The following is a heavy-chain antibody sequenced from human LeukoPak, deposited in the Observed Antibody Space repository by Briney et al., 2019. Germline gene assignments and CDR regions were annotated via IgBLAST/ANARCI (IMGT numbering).Heavy chain of an antibody. CDR1: GGSISSYY. J-gene: IGHJ6*03. CDR3: AMQYYYGSGSYSPMDV. CDR2: IYYSGST. D-gene: IGHD3-10*01. V-gene: IGHV4-59*08. Sequence: SETLSLTCTVSGGSISSYYWSWIRQPPGKGLEWIGYIYYSGSTNYNPSLKSRVTISVYTSKNQFSLKLSSVTAADTAVYYCAMQYYYGSGSYSPMDVWGKGTTVTVSS.